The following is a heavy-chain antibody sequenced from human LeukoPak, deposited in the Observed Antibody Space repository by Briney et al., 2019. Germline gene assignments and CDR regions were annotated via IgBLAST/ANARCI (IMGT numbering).Heavy chain of an antibody. V-gene: IGHV3-33*06. Sequence: GRSLRLSCAASGFTFSSYGMHWVRQAPGKGLEWVAVIWYDGSNKYYADSVKGRFTISRDNSKNTLYLQMNSLRAEDTAVYYCAKDQDSSGYSPDYWGQGTLVTVSS. D-gene: IGHD3-22*01. CDR3: AKDQDSSGYSPDY. CDR1: GFTFSSYG. J-gene: IGHJ4*02. CDR2: IWYDGSNK.